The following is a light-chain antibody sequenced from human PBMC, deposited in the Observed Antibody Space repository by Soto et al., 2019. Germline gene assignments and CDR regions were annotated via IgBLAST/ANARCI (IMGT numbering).Light chain of an antibody. CDR1: QSVRSN. Sequence: EMVMTQSPATLSVSPGERATLSCRASQSVRSNLAWYQQKPGQAPRLLIYGASTRATGIPDRFSGSGSGTDFTLSISRLEPEDFAVYYCQQYGSSPLTFGQGTKVDI. CDR3: QQYGSSPLT. CDR2: GAS. J-gene: IGKJ4*01. V-gene: IGKV3-20*01.